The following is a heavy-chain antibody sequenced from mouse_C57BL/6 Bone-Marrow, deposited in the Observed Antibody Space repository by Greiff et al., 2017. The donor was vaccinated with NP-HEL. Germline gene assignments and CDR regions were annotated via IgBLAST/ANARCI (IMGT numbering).Heavy chain of an antibody. J-gene: IGHJ2*01. CDR3: ARFRDGQLEYFDY. Sequence: QVQLQQPGAELVMPGASVKLSCKASGYTFTSYWMHWVKQRPGQGLEWIGEIDPSDSYTNYNQKFKGKSTLTVDKSSSTAYMQLSSLTSEDAAVYYCARFRDGQLEYFDYWGQGTTLTVSS. D-gene: IGHD3-2*01. CDR1: GYTFTSYW. V-gene: IGHV1-69*01. CDR2: IDPSDSYT.